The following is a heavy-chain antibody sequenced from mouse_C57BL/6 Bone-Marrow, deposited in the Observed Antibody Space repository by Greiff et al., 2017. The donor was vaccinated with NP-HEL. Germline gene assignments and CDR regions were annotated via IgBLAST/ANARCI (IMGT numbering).Heavy chain of an antibody. Sequence: QVQLQQSGAELVRPGASVKLSCKASGYTFTDYYINWVKQRPGQGLEWIARIYPGSGNTYYNEKFKGKATLTAEKSSSTAYMQLSSLTSEDSAVYFCARSAGLYYYGSSYGGQGTTLTVSS. J-gene: IGHJ2*01. V-gene: IGHV1-76*01. D-gene: IGHD1-1*01. CDR1: GYTFTDYY. CDR3: ARSAGLYYYGSSY. CDR2: IYPGSGNT.